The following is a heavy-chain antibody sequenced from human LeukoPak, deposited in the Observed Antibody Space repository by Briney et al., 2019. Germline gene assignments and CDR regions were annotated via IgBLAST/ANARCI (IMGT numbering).Heavy chain of an antibody. Sequence: SETLSLTCTVSDDSISYYFWSWIRQPPGKGLEWIGEINHSGSTNYNPSLKSRVTISVDTSKNQFSLKLSSVTAADTAVYYCARGKGYYDFWSGYYRTKWFDPWGQGTLVTVSS. CDR3: ARGKGYYDFWSGYYRTKWFDP. J-gene: IGHJ5*02. V-gene: IGHV4-34*01. CDR2: INHSGST. D-gene: IGHD3-3*01. CDR1: DDSISYYF.